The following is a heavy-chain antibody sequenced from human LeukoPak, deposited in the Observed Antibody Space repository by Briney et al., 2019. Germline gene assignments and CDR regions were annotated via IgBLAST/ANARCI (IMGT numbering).Heavy chain of an antibody. Sequence: GGSLRLSCAASGFTVSSNYMSWVRQAPGKGLEWVSGISGSGGSTYYADSVKGRFTISRDNSKNTLDLQMTSLRVEDTAVYYCAKFHGGLNTNFDYWGQGTLVTVSS. J-gene: IGHJ4*02. CDR1: GFTVSSNY. CDR3: AKFHGGLNTNFDY. V-gene: IGHV3-23*01. CDR2: ISGSGGST. D-gene: IGHD3-16*01.